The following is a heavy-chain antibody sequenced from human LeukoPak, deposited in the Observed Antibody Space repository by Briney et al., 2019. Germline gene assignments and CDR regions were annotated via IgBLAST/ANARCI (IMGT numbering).Heavy chain of an antibody. V-gene: IGHV4-34*01. CDR1: GGSFSGYY. CDR3: CTVTTEVDY. D-gene: IGHD4-11*01. Sequence: SETLSLTCAVYGGSFSGYYWSWIRQPPGKGVEWIGEINHSGSTNYNPSLKSRVTLSVDTSKNQFSLKLSSVTGAGPAVFFLCTVTTEVDYWGQGTLVTVSS. CDR2: INHSGST. J-gene: IGHJ4*02.